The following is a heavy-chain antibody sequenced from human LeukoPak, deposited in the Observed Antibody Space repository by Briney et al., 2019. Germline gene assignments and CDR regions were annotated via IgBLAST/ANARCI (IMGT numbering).Heavy chain of an antibody. CDR1: GFTFSSYW. D-gene: IGHD3-22*01. CDR3: ARDEEESGFDY. J-gene: IGHJ4*02. V-gene: IGHV3-48*01. CDR2: ISSSSSTI. Sequence: GGSLRLSCAASGFTFSSYWMNWVRQAPGKGLEWVSYISSSSSTIYYADSVKGRFTISGDNAKNSLYLQMNSLRAEDTAVYYCARDEEESGFDYWGQGTLVTVSS.